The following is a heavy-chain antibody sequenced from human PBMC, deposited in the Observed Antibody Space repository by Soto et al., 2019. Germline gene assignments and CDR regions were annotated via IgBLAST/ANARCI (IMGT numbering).Heavy chain of an antibody. CDR2: INHSGFT. J-gene: IGHJ4*02. CDR1: GGSFTGYY. CDR3: ARGHGRFAH. V-gene: IGHV4-34*01. Sequence: QLQLHQSGAGLLKPSETLSLTCDASGGSFTGYYWSWIRQPPGKGLEWIGEINHSGFTNYNPSLTGRVTISLDTSKSQFSLKLKSLTAADTAFYFCARGHGRFAHWGQGTLVTVSS.